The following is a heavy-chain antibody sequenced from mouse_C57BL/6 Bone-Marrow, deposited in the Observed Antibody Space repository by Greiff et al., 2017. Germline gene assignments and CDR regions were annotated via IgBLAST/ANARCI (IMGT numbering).Heavy chain of an antibody. D-gene: IGHD2-4*01. V-gene: IGHV1-55*01. Sequence: VQLQQPGAELVKPGASVKMSCKASGYTFTSYWITWVKQRPGQGLEWIGDIYPGSGSTNYNEKFKSKATLTVDTSSSTAYMQLSSLTSEDSAVYYCARRKVYYDYYFDYWGKGTTLTVSS. CDR1: GYTFTSYW. J-gene: IGHJ2*01. CDR2: IYPGSGST. CDR3: ARRKVYYDYYFDY.